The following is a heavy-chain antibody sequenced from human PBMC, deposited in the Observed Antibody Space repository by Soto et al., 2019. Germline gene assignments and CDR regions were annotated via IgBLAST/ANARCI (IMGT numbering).Heavy chain of an antibody. D-gene: IGHD2-2*01. J-gene: IGHJ4*01. CDR1: GFTFNSYA. Sequence: QPGGSLRLSCAASGFTFNSYAMNWVRQAPGKGLAWVSAIGTDGNTYYANSVKGRFTISRDNSRTTLYLQMNSLRVEDTALYYCVRKYHGTRPFDYWGQGTLVTVSS. V-gene: IGHV3-23*01. CDR3: VRKYHGTRPFDY. CDR2: IGTDGNT.